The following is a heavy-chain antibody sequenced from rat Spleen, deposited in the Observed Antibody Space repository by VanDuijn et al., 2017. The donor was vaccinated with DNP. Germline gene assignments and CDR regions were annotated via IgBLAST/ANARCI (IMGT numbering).Heavy chain of an antibody. D-gene: IGHD1-4*01. J-gene: IGHJ2*01. V-gene: IGHV5-22*01. CDR2: ISYDGGRT. CDR1: GFTFSDYA. Sequence: EVQLVESGGDLVQPGRSLKLSCAASGFTFSDYAMAWVRQAPAKGLEWVAYISYDGGRTYNGDSVKGRFTISRDNAKSTLYLQMNSLRSEDMATYYCARHVLPLRVWDYWGQGVMVTVSS. CDR3: ARHVLPLRVWDY.